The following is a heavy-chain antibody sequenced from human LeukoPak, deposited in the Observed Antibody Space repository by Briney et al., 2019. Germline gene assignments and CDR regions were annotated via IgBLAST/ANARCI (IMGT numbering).Heavy chain of an antibody. CDR3: VRHTSAVAGAGGF. CDR2: IKQDGSEK. V-gene: IGHV3-7*04. D-gene: IGHD6-19*01. Sequence: GGSLRLSCAASGFMFSNFWLGWVRQAPGKGLKGVANIKQDGSEKEYVDSVKGRFTISRDNAKNSLFLQMNSLRVEDTAIYYCVRHTSAVAGAGGFWGQATLVTVSS. J-gene: IGHJ4*02. CDR1: GFMFSNFW.